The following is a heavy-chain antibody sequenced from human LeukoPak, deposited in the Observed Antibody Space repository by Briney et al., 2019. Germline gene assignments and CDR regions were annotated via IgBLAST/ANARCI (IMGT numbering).Heavy chain of an antibody. Sequence: GGSLRLSCAASGFTVSSIYMSWVRQAPGKGLEWVSVIYSGGSTYYADSVKGRFTISRDNSKNTLYLQMNSLRAEDTAVYYCARANYSSGWYNGYFDYWGQGTLVTVSS. D-gene: IGHD6-19*01. CDR2: IYSGGST. CDR3: ARANYSSGWYNGYFDY. CDR1: GFTVSSIY. J-gene: IGHJ4*02. V-gene: IGHV3-66*01.